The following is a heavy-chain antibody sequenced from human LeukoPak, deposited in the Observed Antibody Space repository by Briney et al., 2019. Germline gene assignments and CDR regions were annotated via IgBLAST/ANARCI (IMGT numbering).Heavy chain of an antibody. Sequence: GGSLRLSCAASGFTFSSYAMSWVRQAPGKGLEWVSVISGSDDSTHYADSVKGRFTISRDNSKSTVYLQMNSLRAEDTAVYYCALRGGAAEGDFDYWGQGTLVTVSS. CDR2: ISGSDDST. CDR3: ALRGGAAEGDFDY. J-gene: IGHJ4*02. CDR1: GFTFSSYA. V-gene: IGHV3-23*01. D-gene: IGHD6-25*01.